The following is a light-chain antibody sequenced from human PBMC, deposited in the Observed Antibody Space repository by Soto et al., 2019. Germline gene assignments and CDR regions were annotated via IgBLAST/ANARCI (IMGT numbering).Light chain of an antibody. CDR1: SSDVGSHNL. CDR2: EAS. V-gene: IGLV2-23*01. CDR3: CSYAGSTTWV. J-gene: IGLJ3*02. Sequence: QSVLTQPASVSGSPGQSITISCTGTSSDVGSHNLVSWYQQHPGKAPKLILYEASKRPSGVSNRFSGFKSGNTASLRIAGLQADDEAEYHCCSYAGSTTWVFGGGTKVTVL.